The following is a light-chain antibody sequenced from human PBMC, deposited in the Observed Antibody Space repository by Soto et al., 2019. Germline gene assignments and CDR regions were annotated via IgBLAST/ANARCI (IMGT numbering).Light chain of an antibody. J-gene: IGKJ1*01. Sequence: DIPMTQSPSSLSASVGDRVTITCRASQSISSYLNWYQQKPGRAPKLLIYAASNLQSGVPSRFSGSGSGTDFTLTINSLQPEDFATYYCQQSYSTSWTFGQGTKVDIK. CDR1: QSISSY. CDR3: QQSYSTSWT. CDR2: AAS. V-gene: IGKV1-39*01.